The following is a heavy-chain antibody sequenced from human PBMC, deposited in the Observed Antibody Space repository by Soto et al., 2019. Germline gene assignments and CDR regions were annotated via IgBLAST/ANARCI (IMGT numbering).Heavy chain of an antibody. V-gene: IGHV3-23*01. CDR3: ARVPRYCSAGSCFGGYFDY. J-gene: IGHJ4*02. CDR2: ISGSGGNT. Sequence: EVQLLESGGGLVQPGGSLRLSCAASGFTFSSYAMSWVRQAPGKGLEWVLTISGSGGNTYYADSVKGRFTISRDNSNNMMFVQMNSLRPEDTAVYYCARVPRYCSAGSCFGGYFDYWGQGTLITVSS. CDR1: GFTFSSYA. D-gene: IGHD2-15*01.